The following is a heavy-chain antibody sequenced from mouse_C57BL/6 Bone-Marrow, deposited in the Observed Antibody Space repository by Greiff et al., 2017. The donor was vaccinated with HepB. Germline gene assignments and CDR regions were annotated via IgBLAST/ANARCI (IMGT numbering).Heavy chain of an antibody. V-gene: IGHV5-12*01. CDR1: GFTFSDYY. CDR2: ISNGGGST. CDR3: ARQRLMDY. J-gene: IGHJ4*01. Sequence: DVKLVESGGGLVQPGGSLKLSCAASGFTFSDYYMYWVRQTPEKSLEWVAYISNGGGSTYYPDTVKGRVTISRDNAKNTQDLQMSHMKSEDTAMYYYARQRLMDYWGQGTSVTVSS.